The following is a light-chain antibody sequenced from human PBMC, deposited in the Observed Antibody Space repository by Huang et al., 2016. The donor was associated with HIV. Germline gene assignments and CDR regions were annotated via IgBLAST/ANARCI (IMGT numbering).Light chain of an antibody. J-gene: IGKJ4*01. CDR1: QDITNY. CDR3: QQYGNRPLT. CDR2: DTS. Sequence: DIQMTQSPSSLSASVGDRVTITCQASQDITNYLNWYQQKPGKAPKLLIYDTSNLGTGVPSRFSGGGSGTDFTLTISSLQPEDIATYYCQQYGNRPLTFGGGTKVEIK. V-gene: IGKV1-33*01.